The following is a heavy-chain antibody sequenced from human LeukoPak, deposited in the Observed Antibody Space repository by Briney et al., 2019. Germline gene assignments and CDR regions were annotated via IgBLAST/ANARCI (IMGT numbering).Heavy chain of an antibody. D-gene: IGHD3-22*01. V-gene: IGHV1-3*01. Sequence: ASVKVSCKASGGTFSSYAIGWVRQAPGQGLEWMGWINAGNGNTKYSQKFQGRVTITRDTSASTAYMELSSLRSEDTAVYYCARGGYYDSSASVALWGQGTLVTVSS. CDR1: GGTFSSYA. CDR3: ARGGYYDSSASVAL. CDR2: INAGNGNT. J-gene: IGHJ4*02.